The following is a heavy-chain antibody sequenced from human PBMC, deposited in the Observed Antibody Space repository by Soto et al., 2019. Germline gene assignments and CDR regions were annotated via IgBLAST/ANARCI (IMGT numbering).Heavy chain of an antibody. Sequence: QVQLQESGPGLVKPSETLSLTCTVSGGSISSYYWSWIRQPPGKGLEWIGYIYYSGSTNYNPSLKSRVTISVDTSKNQFFLKLSSVTAADTAVYYCARSLRYCSGGSCYSRRDFDYWGQGTLVTVSS. CDR2: IYYSGST. V-gene: IGHV4-59*01. D-gene: IGHD2-15*01. CDR1: GGSISSYY. CDR3: ARSLRYCSGGSCYSRRDFDY. J-gene: IGHJ4*02.